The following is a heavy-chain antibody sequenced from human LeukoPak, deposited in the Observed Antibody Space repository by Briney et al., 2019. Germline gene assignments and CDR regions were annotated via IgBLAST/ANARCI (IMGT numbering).Heavy chain of an antibody. CDR1: GGSFSGYY. Sequence: SETLSLTCAVYGGSFSGYYWSWIRQPPGKGLEWIGEINHSGSTNYNPSLTSRVTISVDTSKNQFSLKLSSVTAADTAVYYCARGSEDNWNDLLWAFDIWGQGTMVTVSS. D-gene: IGHD1-20*01. CDR3: ARGSEDNWNDLLWAFDI. CDR2: INHSGST. V-gene: IGHV4-34*01. J-gene: IGHJ3*02.